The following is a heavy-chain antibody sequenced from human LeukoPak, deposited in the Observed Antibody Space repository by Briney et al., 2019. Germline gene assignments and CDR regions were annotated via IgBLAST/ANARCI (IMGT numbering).Heavy chain of an antibody. D-gene: IGHD3-22*01. CDR3: ARDIGYYDSSGYPRDAFDI. Sequence: SETLSLTCTVSGGSISSYYWSWIRQPAGKGLEWIGRIYTSGSTNYNPSLKSRVTMSVDTSKNQFSLKLSSVTAADTAVYYCARDIGYYDSSGYPRDAFDIRGQGTMVTVSS. CDR1: GGSISSYY. J-gene: IGHJ3*02. V-gene: IGHV4-4*07. CDR2: IYTSGST.